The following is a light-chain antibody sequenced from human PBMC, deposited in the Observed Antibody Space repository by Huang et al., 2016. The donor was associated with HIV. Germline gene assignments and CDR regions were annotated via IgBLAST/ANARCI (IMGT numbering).Light chain of an antibody. Sequence: DIQMTQSPPSLSASVGDRVTFTCRANQNITKSLNWYQQKPGKAPKLLIYTASTLESGGPSRFSGSGSGSRFTLKIVNLQPEDVATYYCQQSFSVPRTFG. J-gene: IGKJ1*01. CDR2: TAS. CDR1: QNITKS. CDR3: QQSFSVPRT. V-gene: IGKV1-39*01.